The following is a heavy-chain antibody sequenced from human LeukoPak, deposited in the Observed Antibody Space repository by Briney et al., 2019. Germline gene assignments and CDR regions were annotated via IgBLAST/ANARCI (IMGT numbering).Heavy chain of an antibody. CDR3: ARVTRDLYFDY. V-gene: IGHV3-53*01. Sequence: GSLRLSCAASGFTVSSNYMSWVRLAPGKGLEWVSVIYSGGSTYYADSVKGRFTISRDNSKDALYLQMNSLRAEDTAVYYCARVTRDLYFDYWGQGTLVTVSS. CDR2: IYSGGST. D-gene: IGHD2-15*01. J-gene: IGHJ4*02. CDR1: GFTVSSNY.